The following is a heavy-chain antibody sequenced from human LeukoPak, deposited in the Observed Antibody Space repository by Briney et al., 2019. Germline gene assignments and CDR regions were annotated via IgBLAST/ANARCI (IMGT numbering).Heavy chain of an antibody. CDR1: GYTFTSYG. CDR2: ISAYNGNT. CDR3: ARAGAPLYYYYGMDV. V-gene: IGHV1-18*01. J-gene: IGHJ6*02. Sequence: ASVKVSCKASGYTFTSYGISWVRQAPGQGLEWMGWISAYNGNTNYAQKLQGRVTMTTDTSTSTAYMELRSLRSEDTAVYYCARAGAPLYYYYGMDVWGQGTTVTVSS.